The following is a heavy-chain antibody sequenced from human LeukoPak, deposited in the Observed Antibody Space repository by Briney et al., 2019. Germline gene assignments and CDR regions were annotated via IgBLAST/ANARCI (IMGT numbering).Heavy chain of an antibody. CDR3: ARVGIGSSWYVAVFDY. CDR1: GFTFSSYS. Sequence: PGGSLRLSCAASGFTFSSYSMNWVRQAPGKGLEWVSSISSSSSYIYYADSVKGRFTISRDNAKNSLYLQMNSLRAEDTAVYYCARVGIGSSWYVAVFDYWGQGTLVTVSS. CDR2: ISSSSSYI. D-gene: IGHD6-13*01. V-gene: IGHV3-21*01. J-gene: IGHJ4*02.